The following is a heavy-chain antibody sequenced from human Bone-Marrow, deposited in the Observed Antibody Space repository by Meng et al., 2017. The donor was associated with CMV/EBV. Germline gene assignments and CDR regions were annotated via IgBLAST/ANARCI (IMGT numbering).Heavy chain of an antibody. J-gene: IGHJ4*02. Sequence: ASVKVSCKASGYTFTNYDINWVRQATGQGLEWMGWMNSNSGNTGYAQKFQGRVTITRNTSISTAYMDLSSLRSEDTAVYYCAKSVDLWSGYLDYWGQGALVTVSS. D-gene: IGHD3-3*01. V-gene: IGHV1-8*01. CDR2: MNSNSGNT. CDR3: AKSVDLWSGYLDY. CDR1: GYTFTNYD.